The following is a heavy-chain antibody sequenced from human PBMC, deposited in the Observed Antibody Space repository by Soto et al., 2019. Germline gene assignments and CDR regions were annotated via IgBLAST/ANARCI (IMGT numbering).Heavy chain of an antibody. CDR3: ASPSMYYYDSSGYYPVDYFDY. CDR2: ISYDGSNK. CDR1: GFTFSSYA. V-gene: IGHV3-30-3*01. J-gene: IGHJ4*02. Sequence: PGGSLRLSCASSGFTFSSYAMHWVRQAPGKGLEWVAVISYDGSNKYYADSVKGRFTISRDNSKNTLYLQMNSLRAEDTAVYYCASPSMYYYDSSGYYPVDYFDYWGQGP. D-gene: IGHD3-22*01.